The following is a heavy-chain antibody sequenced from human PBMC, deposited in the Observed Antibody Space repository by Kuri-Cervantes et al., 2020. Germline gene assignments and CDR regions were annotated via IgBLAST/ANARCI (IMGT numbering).Heavy chain of an antibody. CDR2: INYIGST. Sequence: GSLRLSCAVYGESFRAYYWMWIRQPPGKGLEWIGEINYIGSTDYNPSLKSRVTVSVDTSKKQVSLKLRSVTAADTAVYYCARTLWGDYCSGGSCYDPDAFDIWGQGTMVTVSS. V-gene: IGHV4-34*01. CDR1: GESFRAYY. J-gene: IGHJ3*02. D-gene: IGHD2-15*01. CDR3: ARTLWGDYCSGGSCYDPDAFDI.